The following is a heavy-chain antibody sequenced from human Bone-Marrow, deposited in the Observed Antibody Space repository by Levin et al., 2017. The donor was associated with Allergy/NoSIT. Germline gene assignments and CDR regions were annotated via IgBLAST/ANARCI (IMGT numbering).Heavy chain of an antibody. J-gene: IGHJ3*02. CDR1: GYSFIAYY. D-gene: IGHD3-22*01. V-gene: IGHV1-2*02. Sequence: HGESLKISCKTSGYSFIAYYLHWVRQAPGQGLEWMGWILPSSGDTKYAQKFQGRVTLTTDTSITTAYMELSTLRSDDTAVYYCARGYYDIRGYYYPRPRGAFAMWGQGTMVTVS. CDR3: ARGYYDIRGYYYPRPRGAFAM. CDR2: ILPSSGDT.